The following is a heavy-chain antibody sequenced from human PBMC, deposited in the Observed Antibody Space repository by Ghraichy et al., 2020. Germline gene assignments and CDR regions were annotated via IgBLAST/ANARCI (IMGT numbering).Heavy chain of an antibody. CDR2: INHSGST. V-gene: IGHV4-34*01. CDR1: GGSFSDYY. CDR3: ARGYDTPLYGMDV. D-gene: IGHD3-22*01. J-gene: IGHJ6*02. Sequence: SCAVYGGSFSDYYWTWIRRPPGKGPEWIGEINHSGSTNYNPSLKSRVTISVDTSKNQFSLKLSSVTAADTAVYYCARGYDTPLYGMDVWGQGTTVTVSS.